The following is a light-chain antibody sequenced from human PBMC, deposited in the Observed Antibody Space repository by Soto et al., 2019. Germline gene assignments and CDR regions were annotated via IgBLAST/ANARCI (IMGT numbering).Light chain of an antibody. CDR3: QQYNNWRT. CDR1: QSVSSN. Sequence: PGERATLSCRASQSVSSNLAWYQQKPGQAPRLLIYGASTRATGIPARISGSGSGTEFTLTISSLQSEDFAVYYCQQYNNWRTFGQGTKVDIK. CDR2: GAS. J-gene: IGKJ1*01. V-gene: IGKV3-15*01.